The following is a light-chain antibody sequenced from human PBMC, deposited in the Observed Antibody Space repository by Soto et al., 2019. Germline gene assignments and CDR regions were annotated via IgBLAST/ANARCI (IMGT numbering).Light chain of an antibody. CDR3: QQGHNWPLT. Sequence: EIVMTQSPATLSLSPGERAALSCRASQSINSELAWYQQKPGQPPRLLIYGASTRATGVPARFTGSESGSESTLTISGLHYEDFAVYYCQQGHNWPLTFGQGTRLEI. V-gene: IGKV3-15*01. CDR2: GAS. CDR1: QSINSE. J-gene: IGKJ2*01.